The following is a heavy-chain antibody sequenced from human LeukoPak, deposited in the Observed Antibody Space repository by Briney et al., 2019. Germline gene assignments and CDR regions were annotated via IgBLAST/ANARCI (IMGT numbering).Heavy chain of an antibody. D-gene: IGHD3-10*01. CDR2: ISSSSSYI. J-gene: IGHJ4*02. CDR1: GFTFSSYS. CDR3: AKRGPGSPQSGKYYFDY. Sequence: SGGSLRLSCAASGFTFSSYSMNWVRQAPGKGLEWVSCISSSSSYIYYADSVKGRFTISRDNSKNTLYLQMNSPRAEDTAVYYCAKRGPGSPQSGKYYFDYWGQGTLVTVSS. V-gene: IGHV3-21*04.